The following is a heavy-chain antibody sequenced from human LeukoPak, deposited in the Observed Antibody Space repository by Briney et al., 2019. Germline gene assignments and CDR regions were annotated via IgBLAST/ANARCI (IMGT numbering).Heavy chain of an antibody. D-gene: IGHD3-10*01. Sequence: ASVKVSCKASGYTFAAYYMHWVRQTPGQGLEWMGWISAYNGNTNYAQKLQGRVTMTTDTSTSTAYMELRSLRSDDTAVYYCARDPASSTSAPGFGWFGGAVAYYYYYYMDVWGKGTTVTVSS. CDR3: ARDPASSTSAPGFGWFGGAVAYYYYYYMDV. CDR1: GYTFAAYY. V-gene: IGHV1-18*04. CDR2: ISAYNGNT. J-gene: IGHJ6*03.